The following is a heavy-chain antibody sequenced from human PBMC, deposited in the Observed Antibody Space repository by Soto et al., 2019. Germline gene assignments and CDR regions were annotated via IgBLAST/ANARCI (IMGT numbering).Heavy chain of an antibody. CDR3: ASYREQLVLYGMDV. CDR2: ISDYNGNT. CDR1: GYTFTSYV. D-gene: IGHD6-13*01. V-gene: IGHV1-18*01. J-gene: IGHJ6*02. Sequence: QVQLVQSGAEVKKPGASVKVSCKASGYTFTSYVISWVRQAPGQGLEWMGWISDYNGNTNYAQKLQGRVTMTTDTSTRTAYMELRSLRSDDTAVYYCASYREQLVLYGMDVWGQGTTVTVSS.